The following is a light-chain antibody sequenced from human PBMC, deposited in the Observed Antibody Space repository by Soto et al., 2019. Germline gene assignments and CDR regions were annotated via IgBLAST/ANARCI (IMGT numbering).Light chain of an antibody. CDR1: QSVSIN. J-gene: IGKJ5*01. V-gene: IGKV3-15*01. CDR2: GAS. Sequence: EIVMTQSPATLSVSPGERATLSGRSSQSVSINLAWYQQKPGQAPRLLIYGASTRATGIPARFSGSVSGTEFTLTISSLQSQDFAVYYGQQYKNWPPITVGQWTRREIK. CDR3: QQYKNWPPIT.